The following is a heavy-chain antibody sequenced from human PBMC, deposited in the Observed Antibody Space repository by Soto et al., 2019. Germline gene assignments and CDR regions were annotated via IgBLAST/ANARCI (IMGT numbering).Heavy chain of an antibody. Sequence: PGGSLRLSCAASGFTFSSYSMNWVRQAPGKGLEWVSSISSSSSYIYYADSVKGRFTISRDNAKNSLYLQMNSLRAEDTAVYYCARDTYYDFWSGYPYYYGMDVWGQGTTVTVSS. CDR2: ISSSSSYI. D-gene: IGHD3-3*01. V-gene: IGHV3-21*01. CDR1: GFTFSSYS. J-gene: IGHJ6*02. CDR3: ARDTYYDFWSGYPYYYGMDV.